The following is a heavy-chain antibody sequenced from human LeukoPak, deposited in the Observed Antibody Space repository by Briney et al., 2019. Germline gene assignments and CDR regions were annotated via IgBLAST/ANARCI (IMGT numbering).Heavy chain of an antibody. V-gene: IGHV3-9*01. CDR3: ARVPTRNAFDI. D-gene: IGHD6-6*01. CDR2: ISWNSVSI. CDR1: GFTFSSYA. J-gene: IGHJ3*02. Sequence: GGSLRLSCAASGFTFSSYAMNWVRQAPGKGLEWVSGISWNSVSIGYADSVMGRFTISRDNAKNSLYLQMNSLRAEDTAVYYCARVPTRNAFDIWGQGTMVTVSS.